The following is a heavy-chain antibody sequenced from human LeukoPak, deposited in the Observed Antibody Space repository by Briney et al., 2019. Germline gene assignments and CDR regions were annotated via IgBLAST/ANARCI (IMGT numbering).Heavy chain of an antibody. Sequence: QPGRSLRLSCAAAGFTFSSYAMHWVRQAPGKGLDWVAVISYDGSNKYYADSVKGRFTISRDNSKNTLYLQMNSLRAEDTAVYYCARDPSHIVVVTASHVFDYWGQGTLVTVSS. CDR2: ISYDGSNK. V-gene: IGHV3-30-3*01. CDR1: GFTFSSYA. CDR3: ARDPSHIVVVTASHVFDY. D-gene: IGHD2-21*02. J-gene: IGHJ4*02.